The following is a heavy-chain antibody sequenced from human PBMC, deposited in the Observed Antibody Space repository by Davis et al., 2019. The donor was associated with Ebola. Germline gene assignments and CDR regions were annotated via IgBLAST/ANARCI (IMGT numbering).Heavy chain of an antibody. V-gene: IGHV3-20*04. CDR1: GFTFDDYG. CDR3: AKGTTVWY. D-gene: IGHD4-11*01. Sequence: GESLKISCAASGFTFDDYGMSWVRQAPGKGLEWVSGINWNGGSTYYADSVKGRFTISRDNSKNTLYLQMNSLRAEDTAVYYCAKGTTVWYWGQGTLVTVSS. CDR2: INWNGGST. J-gene: IGHJ4*02.